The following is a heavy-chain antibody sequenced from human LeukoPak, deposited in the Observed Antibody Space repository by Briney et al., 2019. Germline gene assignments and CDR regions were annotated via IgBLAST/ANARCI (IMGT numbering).Heavy chain of an antibody. CDR2: IRSSSTTI. V-gene: IGHV3-48*01. CDR3: ARAKRNGFDI. Sequence: GSLSLSCAASGFTFSNYAMTWVRQAPGKGLEWVSYIRSSSTTIYYADSVKGRFTISRDNAKNSLYLQMNSLRAEDTAVYYCARAKRNGFDIWGQGTMVTVSS. J-gene: IGHJ3*02. CDR1: GFTFSNYA.